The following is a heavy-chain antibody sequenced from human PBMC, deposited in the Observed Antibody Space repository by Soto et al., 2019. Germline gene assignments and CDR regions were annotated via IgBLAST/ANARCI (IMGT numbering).Heavy chain of an antibody. CDR1: GGSISSSSYY. V-gene: IGHV4-39*01. CDR2: IYHSGRT. CDR3: ARQPKYCSSPSCYSTYFDY. J-gene: IGHJ4*02. D-gene: IGHD2-2*02. Sequence: SETLSLTCTVSGGSISSSSYYWGWIRQPPGKGLEWIGSIYHSGRTYYNPSLKSRVTISVDTSKNQFSLKLSSVTAAETAVYYCARQPKYCSSPSCYSTYFDYWGQGTLVTVS.